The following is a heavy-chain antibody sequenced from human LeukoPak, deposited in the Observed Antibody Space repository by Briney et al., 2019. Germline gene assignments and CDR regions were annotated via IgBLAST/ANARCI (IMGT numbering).Heavy chain of an antibody. V-gene: IGHV1-8*01. CDR1: GYTFTSYD. CDR3: ATAYYSDSSGYSPTDY. J-gene: IGHJ4*02. CDR2: MNPNSANT. D-gene: IGHD3-22*01. Sequence: ASAKVSCKASGYTFTSYDIHWVRQATGQGLEWMGWMNPNSANTGYAQKFQGRVTMTRNTSISTAYMEMSSLTSEDTAVYYCATAYYSDSSGYSPTDYWGQGTLVTVSS.